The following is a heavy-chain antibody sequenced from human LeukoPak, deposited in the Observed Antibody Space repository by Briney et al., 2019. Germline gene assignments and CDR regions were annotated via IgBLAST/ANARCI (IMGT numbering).Heavy chain of an antibody. D-gene: IGHD6-19*01. CDR2: ISGAGRET. V-gene: IGHV3-23*01. J-gene: IGHJ4*02. Sequence: GGSLRLSCEASGFTFGGSAMSWVRQAPGKGLEWISDISGAGRETYYADTVKGRFTISRDNSKNTLYLQLNSLGAEDTAVYFCAKIDSPRVGWRAPFDYWGQGTLVTVSS. CDR3: AKIDSPRVGWRAPFDY. CDR1: GFTFGGSA.